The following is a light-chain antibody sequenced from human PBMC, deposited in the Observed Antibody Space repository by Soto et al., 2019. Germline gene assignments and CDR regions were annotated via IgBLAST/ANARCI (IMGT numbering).Light chain of an antibody. J-gene: IGKJ4*01. V-gene: IGKV4-1*01. CDR1: RTVFYASANKNY. CDR3: QQSLKSPLS. Sequence: DIVMTQSPDSLTVSLGERAAINCKSSRTVFYASANKNYLAWYQQKTGQPPKLLISWASVRESGVPDRFSGGGSGTNFTLTISSMQAEDVAVYYCQQSLKSPLSFGGGTRVEI. CDR2: WAS.